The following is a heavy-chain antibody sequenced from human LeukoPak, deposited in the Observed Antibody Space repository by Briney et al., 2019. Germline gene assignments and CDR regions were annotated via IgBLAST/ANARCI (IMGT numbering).Heavy chain of an antibody. CDR1: GYTFTSYG. CDR2: ISAYNGNT. CDR3: AREVVPAANYYYYYMDV. J-gene: IGHJ6*03. V-gene: IGHV1-18*01. D-gene: IGHD2-2*01. Sequence: GASVKVSCKASGYTFTSYGISWVRQAPGQGLEWMGWISAYNGNTNYAQKLQGRVTMTTATSTSTAYMELRSLRSDDTAVYYCAREVVPAANYYYYYMDVWGKGTTVTVSS.